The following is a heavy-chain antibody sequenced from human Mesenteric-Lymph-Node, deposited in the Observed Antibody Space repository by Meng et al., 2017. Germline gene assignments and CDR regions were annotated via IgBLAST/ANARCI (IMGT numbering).Heavy chain of an antibody. D-gene: IGHD5-12*01. Sequence: SETLSLTCAVSGGSVTSGHYWSWVRQPPGRGLEWIAEIHQNENTIYNPSLKSRVTISLDESKNEFSLVVNSVTAADTAVYYCARSRGWWFLDLWGRGTLVTVSS. CDR2: IHQNENT. J-gene: IGHJ2*01. CDR1: GGSVTSGHY. V-gene: IGHV4/OR15-8*02. CDR3: ARSRGWWFLDL.